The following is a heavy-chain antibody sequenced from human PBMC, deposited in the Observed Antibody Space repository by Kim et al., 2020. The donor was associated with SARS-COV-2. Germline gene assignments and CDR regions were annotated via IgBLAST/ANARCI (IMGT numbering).Heavy chain of an antibody. Sequence: ADSMKGRFTIARDNARAALYLQQNRLRAEYTAVCYCARVLTSGWSDFDYWGQGTLVTVSS. CDR3: ARVLTSGWSDFDY. J-gene: IGHJ4*02. D-gene: IGHD6-19*01. V-gene: IGHV3-21*01.